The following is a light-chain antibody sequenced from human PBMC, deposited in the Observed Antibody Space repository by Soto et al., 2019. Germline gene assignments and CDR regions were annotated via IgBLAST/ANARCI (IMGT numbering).Light chain of an antibody. CDR2: AAS. CDR1: QGISSY. J-gene: IGKJ4*01. CDR3: RQSYSTPLT. Sequence: AIRMTQSPSSFSASTGDRVTITCRASQGISSYLAWYQQKPGKAPKLLIYAASSLQSGVPSRFSGSGSGTDFTLTISSLQPEDFATYYCRQSYSTPLTFGGGTKVDIK. V-gene: IGKV1-8*01.